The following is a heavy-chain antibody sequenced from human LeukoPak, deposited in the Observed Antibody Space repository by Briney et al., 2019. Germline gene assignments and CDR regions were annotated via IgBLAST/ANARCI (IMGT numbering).Heavy chain of an antibody. D-gene: IGHD3-9*01. CDR1: GYTFTNYD. V-gene: IGHV1-8*03. CDR2: MNPNSGNT. J-gene: IGHJ4*02. CDR3: ARGLYFDWLAGYFDY. Sequence: ASVKVSCKASGYTFTNYDINWVRQATGQGLEWMGWMNPNSGNTGYGQKFQGRVTITRNTSISTAYMELSSLRSEDTAVYYCARGLYFDWLAGYFDYWGQGTLVTVSS.